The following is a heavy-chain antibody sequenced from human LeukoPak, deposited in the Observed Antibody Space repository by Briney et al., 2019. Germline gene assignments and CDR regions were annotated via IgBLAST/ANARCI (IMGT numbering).Heavy chain of an antibody. Sequence: GGSLRLSCSASGFTFSRYWMSWVRQAPGKGLEWVANINGDESEKYYVDSVKARLTISRDNAKNSLYLQMNSLRGDDTAIYYCSRGEGDDCWGEGGLVTDCS. CDR3: SRGEGDDC. D-gene: IGHD3-10*01. J-gene: IGHJ4*02. CDR1: GFTFSRYW. V-gene: IGHV3-7*01. CDR2: INGDESEK.